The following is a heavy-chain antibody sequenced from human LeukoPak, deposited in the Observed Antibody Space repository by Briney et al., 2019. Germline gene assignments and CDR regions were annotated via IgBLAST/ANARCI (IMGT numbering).Heavy chain of an antibody. CDR1: GYSISSGYY. D-gene: IGHD3-22*01. J-gene: IGHJ3*02. CDR2: IYHSGST. V-gene: IGHV4-38-2*02. Sequence: SETLSLTCTVSGYSISSGYYWGWIRQPPGKGLEWIGSIYHSGSTYYNPSLKSRVTISVDTSKNQFSLKLSSVTAADTAVYYCARDRDYYDYAFDIWGQGTMVTVSS. CDR3: ARDRDYYDYAFDI.